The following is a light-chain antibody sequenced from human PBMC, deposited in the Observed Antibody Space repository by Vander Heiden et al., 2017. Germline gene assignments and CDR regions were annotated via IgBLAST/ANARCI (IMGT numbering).Light chain of an antibody. CDR3: QKYNSGT. CDR2: AAS. J-gene: IGKJ1*01. Sequence: DIKMTQSPSSLSASVGDRVTITCRASQGISNYLAWYQQKPGKVPKLLIYAASTLQSGVPSRFSGSGSGTDFTLTISSLQPEDVATYYCQKYNSGTFGQGTKVEIK. V-gene: IGKV1-27*01. CDR1: QGISNY.